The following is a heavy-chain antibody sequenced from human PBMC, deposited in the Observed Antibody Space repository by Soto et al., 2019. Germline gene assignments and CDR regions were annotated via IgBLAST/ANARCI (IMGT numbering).Heavy chain of an antibody. J-gene: IGHJ4*02. D-gene: IGHD4-17*01. Sequence: QVQLVQSGAEVKKPGASVKVSCKASGYTFTSYGISWVRQAPGQGLEWMGWISAYNGNTNYAQKLQGKVTMTTDTXTSTASMKRRSLRSDSRAVYYCASKRGYGDYDSGYWGQATLVTVSS. CDR2: ISAYNGNT. CDR3: ASKRGYGDYDSGY. CDR1: GYTFTSYG. V-gene: IGHV1-18*01.